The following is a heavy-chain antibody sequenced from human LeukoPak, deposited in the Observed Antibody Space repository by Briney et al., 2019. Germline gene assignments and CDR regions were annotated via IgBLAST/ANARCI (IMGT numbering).Heavy chain of an antibody. Sequence: ASVKVSCKASGYTFTDYYIHWVRQAPGQGLEWMGWINPNSGGTDFAQKFQGRVTMIRDTSISTAYMEVSRLTYDDTAIYYCARRDKGTAVAVTFDYWGQGTLVTVSS. CDR1: GYTFTDYY. CDR3: ARRDKGTAVAVTFDY. D-gene: IGHD6-19*01. CDR2: INPNSGGT. V-gene: IGHV1-2*02. J-gene: IGHJ4*02.